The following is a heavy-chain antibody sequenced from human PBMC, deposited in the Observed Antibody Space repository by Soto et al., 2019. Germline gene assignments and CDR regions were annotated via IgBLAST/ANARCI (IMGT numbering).Heavy chain of an antibody. CDR3: ARDLPAAAY. Sequence: QVQLVQSGAEVKKPGASVKVSCKASGYIFTNYYIHWVRQAPGQGLEWMAIINPLPTSGSTNYAQKVQGRLSVTRDTSTSTVYMELSSLTSEDTAIYYCARDLPAAAYWGQGNLVTVSS. V-gene: IGHV1-46*01. D-gene: IGHD6-13*01. CDR2: INPLPTSGST. J-gene: IGHJ4*02. CDR1: GYIFTNYY.